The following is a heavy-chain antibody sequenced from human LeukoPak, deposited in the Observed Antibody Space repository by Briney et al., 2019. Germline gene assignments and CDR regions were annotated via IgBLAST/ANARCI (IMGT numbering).Heavy chain of an antibody. J-gene: IGHJ4*02. CDR3: ARDSLWCGELLSYFDY. D-gene: IGHD3-10*01. CDR2: VSSSSSTI. V-gene: IGHV3-48*01. Sequence: GGCLILSCVPSVFSFSSYTMKGVRQAPGRGGEWVSYVSSSSSTIYYADSVKGRFTISRDNANNSLYLQMNSARAEDTAVHYCARDSLWCGELLSYFDYWGQGTLVTVSS. CDR1: VFSFSSYT.